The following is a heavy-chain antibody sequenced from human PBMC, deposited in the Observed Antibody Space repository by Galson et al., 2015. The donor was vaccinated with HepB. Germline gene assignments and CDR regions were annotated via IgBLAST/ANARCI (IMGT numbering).Heavy chain of an antibody. CDR1: GFTFSSYG. D-gene: IGHD3-10*01. Sequence: LRLSCAASGFTFSSYGMHWVRQAPGKGLEWVAVISYDGSNKYYADSVKGRFTISRDNSKNTLYLQMNSLRAEDTAVYYCAKDQYTMVRGVSFDYWGQGTLVTVSS. J-gene: IGHJ4*02. V-gene: IGHV3-30*18. CDR3: AKDQYTMVRGVSFDY. CDR2: ISYDGSNK.